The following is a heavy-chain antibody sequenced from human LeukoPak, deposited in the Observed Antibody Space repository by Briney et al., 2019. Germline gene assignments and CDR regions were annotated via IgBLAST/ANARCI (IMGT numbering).Heavy chain of an antibody. V-gene: IGHV3-33*03. CDR3: AKDWGSSDWYNWFDP. CDR2: IWYDGSEK. CDR1: GFTFRNYG. J-gene: IGHJ5*02. Sequence: GRSLRLSCTASGFTFRNYGMHWVRQAPGKGLEWVAVIWYDGSEKYYVDSVKGRFTVSRDNSKNTLYLQMNSLRVEDTAAYYCAKDWGSSDWYNWFDPWGQGTLVTVSS. D-gene: IGHD6-19*01.